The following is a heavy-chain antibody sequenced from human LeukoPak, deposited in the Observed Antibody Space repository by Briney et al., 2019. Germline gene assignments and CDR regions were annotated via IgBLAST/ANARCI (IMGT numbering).Heavy chain of an antibody. CDR1: GYTFTSYD. V-gene: IGHV1-8*01. CDR2: MNPNSGNT. D-gene: IGHD5-24*01. Sequence: ASVKVSCTASGYTFTSYDINWVRQATGQGLERMGWMNPNSGNTGYAQKFQGRVTMTRNTSISTAYMELSSLRSEDTAVYYCARAGRRDGYKLGYWGQGTLVTVSS. J-gene: IGHJ4*02. CDR3: ARAGRRDGYKLGY.